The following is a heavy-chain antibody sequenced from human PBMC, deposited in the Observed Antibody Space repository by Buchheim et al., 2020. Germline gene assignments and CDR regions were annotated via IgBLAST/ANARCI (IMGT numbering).Heavy chain of an antibody. D-gene: IGHD3-10*02. J-gene: IGHJ6*02. CDR1: GYTFTGYY. V-gene: IGHV1-2*04. CDR3: ARDLGSGSYFRKRHYGMDV. CDR2: INPNSGGT. Sequence: QVQLVQSGAEVKKPGASVKVSCKASGYTFTGYYMHWVRQAPGQGLEWMGWINPNSGGTNYAQKLQGWVTMTRDTSISTAYMELSRLRSDETAVYYCARDLGSGSYFRKRHYGMDVWGQGTT.